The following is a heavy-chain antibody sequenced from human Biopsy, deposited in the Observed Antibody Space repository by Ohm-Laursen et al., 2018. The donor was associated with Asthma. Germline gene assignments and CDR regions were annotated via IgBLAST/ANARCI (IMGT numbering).Heavy chain of an antibody. J-gene: IGHJ6*02. CDR2: ISYDGSKK. D-gene: IGHD5-18*01. Sequence: PRLSCAASGVSLSSFGMNWVRQAPGKGLEGVAVISYDGSKKECGDSVKGRFTISRDNSKDTVYLQMKWLRAEEPAIYYCARIAISTKTACGPYDIYEMDVWGQGTTVTVSS. CDR1: GVSLSSFG. CDR3: ARIAISTKTACGPYDIYEMDV. V-gene: IGHV3-33*05.